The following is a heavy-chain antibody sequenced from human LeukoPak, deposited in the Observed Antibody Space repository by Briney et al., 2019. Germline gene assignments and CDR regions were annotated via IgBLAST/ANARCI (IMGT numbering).Heavy chain of an antibody. CDR1: GGSISSGGYY. D-gene: IGHD1-26*01. CDR3: ARVSGYSGNWFDP. CDR2: IYYSGST. Sequence: SETLSLTCTVSGGSISSGGYYWSWIRQHPGKGLEWIGYIYYSGSTYYNPSLKSRVTISVDRSKNQFSLKLSSVTAADTAVYYCARVSGYSGNWFDPWGQGTLVTVSS. V-gene: IGHV4-31*03. J-gene: IGHJ5*02.